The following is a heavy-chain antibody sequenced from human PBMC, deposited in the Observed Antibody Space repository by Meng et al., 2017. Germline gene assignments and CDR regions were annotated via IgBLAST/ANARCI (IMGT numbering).Heavy chain of an antibody. CDR3: ARFLLGRRRVVDYFDY. V-gene: IGHV3-7*01. CDR1: GFTFSSYW. D-gene: IGHD2-15*01. J-gene: IGHJ4*02. Sequence: GGSLRLSCAASGFTFSSYWMSWVRQAPGKGLEWVANIKQDGSEKYYVDSVKGRFTISRDNAKNSLYLQMNSLRAEDTAVYYCARFLLGRRRVVDYFDYWGQGTLVTVSS. CDR2: IKQDGSEK.